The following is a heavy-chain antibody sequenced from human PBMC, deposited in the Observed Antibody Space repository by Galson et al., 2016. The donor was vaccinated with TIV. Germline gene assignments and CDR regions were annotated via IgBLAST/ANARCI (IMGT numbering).Heavy chain of an antibody. CDR1: GYTFTNHV. CDR2: IKGENGNT. CDR3: ARVYGGADYWYFDL. D-gene: IGHD4-23*01. V-gene: IGHV1-3*01. Sequence: SVKVSCKASGYTFTNHVIHWVRQAPGQSLEWMGWIKGENGNTKYSEEFQGRVTFTRDTSATTIYMELRSLRSDDSSVYYCARVYGGADYWYFDLWGRGTPVIVSS. J-gene: IGHJ2*01.